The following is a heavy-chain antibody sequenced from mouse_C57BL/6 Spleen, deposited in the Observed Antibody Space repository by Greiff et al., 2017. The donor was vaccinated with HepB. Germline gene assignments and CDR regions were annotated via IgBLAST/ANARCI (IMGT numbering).Heavy chain of an antibody. D-gene: IGHD4-1*01. V-gene: IGHV1-4*01. CDR2: INPSSGYT. CDR3: ASNWDNYAKDY. Sequence: VQLQQSGAELARPGASVKMSCKASGYTFTSYTMHWVKQRPGQGLEWIGYINPSSGYTKYNQKFKDKATLTADKSSSTAYMQLSSLTSEDSAVYYCASNWDNYAKDYWGQGTSVTVSS. CDR1: GYTFTSYT. J-gene: IGHJ4*01.